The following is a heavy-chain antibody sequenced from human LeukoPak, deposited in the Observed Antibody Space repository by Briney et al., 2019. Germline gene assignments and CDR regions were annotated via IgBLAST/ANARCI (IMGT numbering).Heavy chain of an antibody. J-gene: IGHJ4*02. CDR2: ISSSGSTI. CDR3: ASFYDSTGRDY. V-gene: IGHV3-48*03. CDR1: GFTFSTYE. D-gene: IGHD3-22*01. Sequence: QSGGSLRLSCAASGFTFSTYEMNWVRQAPGKGLEWVSYISSSGSTINYADSVKGRFTISRDNAKNSLYLQMSSLRAEDTAVYYCASFYDSTGRDYWGQGTLVTVSS.